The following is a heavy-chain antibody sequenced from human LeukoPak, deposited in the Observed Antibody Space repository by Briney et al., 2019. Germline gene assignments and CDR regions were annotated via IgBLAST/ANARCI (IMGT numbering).Heavy chain of an antibody. CDR2: ISFDGSNK. CDR1: GFTFSYYG. D-gene: IGHD3-9*01. J-gene: IGHJ4*02. CDR3: VKDPQLRYFDRYYFDY. V-gene: IGHV3-30*14. Sequence: GGSLRLSCAASGFTFSYYGFHWVRQAPGKGLEWVAAISFDGSNKYYADSVKGRFTISRDNSKNTLYLQMSSLRAEDTAVYYCVKDPQLRYFDRYYFDYWGQGTLVTVSS.